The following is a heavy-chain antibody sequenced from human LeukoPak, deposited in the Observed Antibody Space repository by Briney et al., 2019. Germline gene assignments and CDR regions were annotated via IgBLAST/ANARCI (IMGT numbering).Heavy chain of an antibody. CDR3: AKGGVQARPYFDY. J-gene: IGHJ4*02. CDR2: TSGSVDST. D-gene: IGHD6-6*01. Sequence: LTGGSLRLSCAASGFTFSSYAMTWVRQAPGKGLEWVSLTSGSVDSTYHTDSVKGRFTISRDNSKNTLYLQMNSLRAEDTAVYYCAKGGVQARPYFDYWGQGTLVTVSS. V-gene: IGHV3-23*01. CDR1: GFTFSSYA.